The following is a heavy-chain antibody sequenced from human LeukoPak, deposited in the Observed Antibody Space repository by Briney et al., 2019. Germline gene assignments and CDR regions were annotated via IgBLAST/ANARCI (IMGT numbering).Heavy chain of an antibody. J-gene: IGHJ6*03. D-gene: IGHD1-26*01. V-gene: IGHV3-23*01. Sequence: GGSLRLSCTASGFTFNTYAMTWVRQAPGKGLEWVSGISGSGGTTYYADSVKGRFTISRDNSKNTLYLQMNSLRAEDTAVYYCARGGDYYMDVWGKGTTVTVSS. CDR1: GFTFNTYA. CDR2: ISGSGGTT. CDR3: ARGGDYYMDV.